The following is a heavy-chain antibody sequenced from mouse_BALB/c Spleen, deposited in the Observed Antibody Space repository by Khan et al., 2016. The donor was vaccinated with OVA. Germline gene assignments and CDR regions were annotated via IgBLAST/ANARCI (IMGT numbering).Heavy chain of an antibody. CDR2: TNPHNGET. CDR3: ARKDGSYLDY. V-gene: IGHV1-20*02. CDR1: GYSFTGYF. Sequence: EVQLQQSGPELVKPGASVKISCKASGYSFTGYFMNWVMQSHGKSLEWIGRTNPHNGETFYNQKFKGKATLTVDESSSTAHLELRSLASEDSAVYDSARKDGSYLDYWGQGTTLTVSS. J-gene: IGHJ2*01. D-gene: IGHD1-1*01.